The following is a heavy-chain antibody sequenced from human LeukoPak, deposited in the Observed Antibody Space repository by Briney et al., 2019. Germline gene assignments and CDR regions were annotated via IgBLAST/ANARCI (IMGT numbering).Heavy chain of an antibody. V-gene: IGHV5-51*01. J-gene: IGHJ4*02. Sequence: GESLKISCKGSGYSFTSYWIGWVRQMPGKGQEWMGIIYPGDSDTRYSPSFQGQVTISADKSISTAYLQWSSLKASDTAIYYCASAESYYGQNQLDYWGQGTLVTVSS. CDR3: ASAESYYGQNQLDY. CDR2: IYPGDSDT. D-gene: IGHD1-26*01. CDR1: GYSFTSYW.